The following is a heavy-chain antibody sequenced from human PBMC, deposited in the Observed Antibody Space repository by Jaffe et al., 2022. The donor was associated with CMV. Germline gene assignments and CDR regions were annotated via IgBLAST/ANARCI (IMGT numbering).Heavy chain of an antibody. V-gene: IGHV3-21*01. Sequence: EVQLVESGGGLVKPGGSLRLSCAASGFTFSSYSMNWVRQAPGKGLEWVSSISSSSSYIYYADSVKGRFTISRDNAKNSLYLQMNSLRAEDTAVYYCAVGNYYGSGSLINVYYYYYMDVWGKGTTVTVSS. D-gene: IGHD3-10*01. J-gene: IGHJ6*03. CDR2: ISSSSSYI. CDR1: GFTFSSYS. CDR3: AVGNYYGSGSLINVYYYYYMDV.